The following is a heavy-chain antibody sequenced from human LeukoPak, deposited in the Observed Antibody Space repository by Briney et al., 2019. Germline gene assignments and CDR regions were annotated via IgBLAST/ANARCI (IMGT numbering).Heavy chain of an antibody. CDR1: GGTFSSYA. CDR3: ARDYRVAGVQFDY. J-gene: IGHJ4*02. V-gene: IGHV1-69*05. D-gene: IGHD6-19*01. CDR2: IIPIFGTA. Sequence: SSVKVSCKASGGTFSSYAISWVRQAPGQGLEWMGRIIPIFGTANYAQKFQGRVTITTDESTSTAYMELSSPRSEDTAVYYCARDYRVAGVQFDYWGQGTLVTVSS.